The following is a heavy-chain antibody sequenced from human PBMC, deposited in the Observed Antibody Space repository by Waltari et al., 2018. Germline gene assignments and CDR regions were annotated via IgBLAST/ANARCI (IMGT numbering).Heavy chain of an antibody. D-gene: IGHD3-10*01. J-gene: IGHJ3*01. CDR1: TGSFSGPF. CDR3: ARSRLWRGLDAFDL. CDR2: ITDSGFT. Sequence: QVQFQQWGAGLLKPSETLSLTCVVHTGSFSGPFWSWLRLSPGKGLEWIGEITDSGFTNYNPSLESRVTLSVDKSKIHFSLNLTSVTAADTSVYYCARSRLWRGLDAFDLWGQGTVVTVSS. V-gene: IGHV4-34*01.